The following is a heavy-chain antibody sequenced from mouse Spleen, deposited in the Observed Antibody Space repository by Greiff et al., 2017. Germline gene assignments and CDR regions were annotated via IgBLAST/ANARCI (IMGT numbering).Heavy chain of an antibody. Sequence: QVQLKESGPGLVAPSQSLSITCTVSGFSLTSYGVHWVRQPPGKGLEWLVVIWSDGSTTYNSALKSRLSISKDNSKSQVFLKMNSLQTDDTAMYYCARQGYDGSSYWYLDVWGAGTTVTVSS. CDR2: IWSDGST. CDR1: GFSLTSYG. D-gene: IGHD1-3*01. CDR3: ARQGYDGSSYWYLDV. V-gene: IGHV2-6-1*01. J-gene: IGHJ1*01.